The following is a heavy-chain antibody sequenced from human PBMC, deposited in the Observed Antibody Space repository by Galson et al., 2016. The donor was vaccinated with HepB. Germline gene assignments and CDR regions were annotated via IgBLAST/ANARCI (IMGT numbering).Heavy chain of an antibody. CDR3: ARLVENWNEAGRFDS. D-gene: IGHD1-1*01. J-gene: IGHJ4*02. V-gene: IGHV3-69-1*01. CDR2: XXSRXGT. CDR1: GFTVGDNY. Sequence: SLRLSCAASGFTVGDNYMSWFRQAPGEGLXXVSXXXSRXGTGYADSVKGRFTISRDNAKNSLYRQMNSLRAEGTAVYYCARLVENWNEAGRFDSWGQGTLVTVSS.